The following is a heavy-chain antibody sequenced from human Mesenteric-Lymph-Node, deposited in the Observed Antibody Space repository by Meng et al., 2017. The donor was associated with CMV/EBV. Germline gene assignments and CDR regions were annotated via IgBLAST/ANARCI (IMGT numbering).Heavy chain of an antibody. D-gene: IGHD6-13*01. CDR3: ARDLVAAAGMDYYYGMDV. Sequence: GGSLRLSCAASGFTFSNYWLNGVRQAPGKGPEWVSVTYRGGSTYYGDSVKGRFTISRDNSRNTLFLQMNSLRAEDTAVYYCARDLVAAAGMDYYYGMDVWGQGTTVTVSS. CDR1: GFTFSNYW. J-gene: IGHJ6*02. CDR2: TYRGGST. V-gene: IGHV3-53*01.